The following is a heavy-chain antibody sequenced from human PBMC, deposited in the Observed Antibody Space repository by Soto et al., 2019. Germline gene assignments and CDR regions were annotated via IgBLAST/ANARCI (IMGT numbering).Heavy chain of an antibody. CDR1: GGTFSSYA. Sequence: ASVKVSCKASGGTFSSYAISWVRQAPGKGLEWMGGFDPEDGETIYAQKFQGRVTMTEDTSTDTAYMELSSLRSEDTAVYYCATDHRYSGYEKYYFDYWGQGTLVTVSS. J-gene: IGHJ4*02. CDR2: FDPEDGET. CDR3: ATDHRYSGYEKYYFDY. V-gene: IGHV1-24*01. D-gene: IGHD5-12*01.